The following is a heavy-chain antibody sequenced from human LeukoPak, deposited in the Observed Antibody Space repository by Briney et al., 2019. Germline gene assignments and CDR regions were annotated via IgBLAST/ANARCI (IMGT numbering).Heavy chain of an antibody. Sequence: SVKVSCKASGGTFSSYAISWVRQAPGQGLEWMGGIIPIFGTANYAQKFQGRVTITADESTSTAYMGLSSLRSEDTAVYYCARNGLAYCGGDCYSGYFQHWGQGTLVTVSS. CDR1: GGTFSSYA. CDR2: IIPIFGTA. V-gene: IGHV1-69*13. J-gene: IGHJ1*01. CDR3: ARNGLAYCGGDCYSGYFQH. D-gene: IGHD2-21*02.